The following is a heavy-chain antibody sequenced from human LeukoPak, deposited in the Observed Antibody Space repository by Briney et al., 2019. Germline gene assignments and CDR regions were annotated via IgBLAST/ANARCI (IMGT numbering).Heavy chain of an antibody. CDR2: INHSART. D-gene: IGHD5-18*01. V-gene: IGHV4-34*01. J-gene: IGHJ5*01. CDR1: GGSFSGYS. Sequence: SETLSLTCALYGGSFSGYSWSGIRQPPAEGQEWIGEINHSARTTYTPSLKSRVTISVDTSKHQFSLKLSSVTAADTAVYYCARHRGYSYGSDSWGQGTLVTVSS. CDR3: ARHRGYSYGSDS.